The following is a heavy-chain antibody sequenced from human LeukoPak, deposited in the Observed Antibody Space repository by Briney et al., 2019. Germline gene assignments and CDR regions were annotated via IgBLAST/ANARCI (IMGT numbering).Heavy chain of an antibody. V-gene: IGHV4-59*01. CDR3: AVYYYDSSGYYYFDY. CDR1: GGSIGSYY. Sequence: ESSETLSLTCTVSGGSIGSYYWSWIRQPPGKGLEWIGYIYYSGSTNYNPSLKSRVTISVDTSKNQFSLKLSSVTAADTAVYYCAVYYYDSSGYYYFDYWGQGTLVTVSS. J-gene: IGHJ4*02. CDR2: IYYSGST. D-gene: IGHD3-22*01.